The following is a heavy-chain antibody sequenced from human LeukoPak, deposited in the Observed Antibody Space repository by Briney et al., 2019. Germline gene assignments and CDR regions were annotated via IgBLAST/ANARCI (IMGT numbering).Heavy chain of an antibody. CDR3: ARAYDSSGYYYRFDY. CDR1: GYTFTGYY. CDR2: INPNSGGT. Sequence: GASVKVSCKASGYTFTGYYMHWVRQAPGQGLEWMGWINPNSGGTNYAQKFQGRVTMTRDTSISTAYMELSRLRSDDTAVYYCARAYDSSGYYYRFDYWGQGTLVTVSS. V-gene: IGHV1-2*02. J-gene: IGHJ4*02. D-gene: IGHD3-22*01.